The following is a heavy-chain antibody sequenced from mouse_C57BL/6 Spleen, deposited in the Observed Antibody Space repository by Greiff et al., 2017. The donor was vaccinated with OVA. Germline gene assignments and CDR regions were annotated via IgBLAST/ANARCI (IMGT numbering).Heavy chain of an antibody. J-gene: IGHJ2*01. CDR1: GYTFTSYW. D-gene: IGHD1-1*01. CDR3: ARLDYYGSSRGYYFDY. CDR2: IHPNSGST. Sequence: QVQLQQPGAELVKPGASVKLSCKASGYTFTSYWMHWVKQRPGQGLEWIGMIHPNSGSTNYNEKFKSKATLTVDKSSSTAYMQLSSLTSEDSAVYYCARLDYYGSSRGYYFDYWGQGTTLTVST. V-gene: IGHV1-64*01.